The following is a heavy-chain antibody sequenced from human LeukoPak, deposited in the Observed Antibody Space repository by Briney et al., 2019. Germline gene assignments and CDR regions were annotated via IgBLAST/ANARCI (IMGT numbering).Heavy chain of an antibody. V-gene: IGHV3-23*01. D-gene: IGHD1-1*01. CDR3: AKGLERESRLDS. J-gene: IGHJ4*02. Sequence: RTGQSLRLSCDASGFSINTYTMYWVRHAPGQGLEWVSCIRNSDGMTYYADSVGGRLTISTDNSKNTLYLQMNSLRAEDTALYYCAKGLERESRLDSWGQGTLVTVSS. CDR1: GFSINTYT. CDR2: IRNSDGMT.